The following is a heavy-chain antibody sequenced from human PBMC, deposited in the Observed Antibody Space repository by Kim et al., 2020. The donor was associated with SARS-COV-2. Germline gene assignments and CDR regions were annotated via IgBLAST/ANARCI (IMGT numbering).Heavy chain of an antibody. Sequence: SETLSLTCTVSGGSISSYYWSWIRQPPGKGLEWIGYIYYSGSTNYNPSLKSRVTISVDTSKNQFSLKLSSVTAADTAVYYCARGNPHDYGDLNYFDYWGQGTLVTVSS. J-gene: IGHJ4*02. V-gene: IGHV4-59*01. CDR3: ARGNPHDYGDLNYFDY. CDR2: IYYSGST. CDR1: GGSISSYY. D-gene: IGHD4-17*01.